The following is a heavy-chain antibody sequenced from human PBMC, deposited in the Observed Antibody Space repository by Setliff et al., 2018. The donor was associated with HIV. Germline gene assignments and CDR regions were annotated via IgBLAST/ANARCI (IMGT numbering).Heavy chain of an antibody. CDR1: GGSISSSSYY. CDR2: IYYSGST. J-gene: IGHJ1*01. D-gene: IGHD6-19*01. Sequence: SETLSLTCTVSGGSISSSSYYWGWIRQPPGKGLEWIGSIYYSGSTYYNPSLKSRVTISVDTSKNQFSVKLTSVTAADTAVYYCARRRSSGWYAVLHFKYWGQGTLVTVSS. V-gene: IGHV4-39*07. CDR3: ARRRSSGWYAVLHFKY.